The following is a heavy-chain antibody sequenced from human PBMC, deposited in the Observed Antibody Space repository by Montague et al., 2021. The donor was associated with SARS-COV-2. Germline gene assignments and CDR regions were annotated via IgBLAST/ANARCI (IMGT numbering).Heavy chain of an antibody. D-gene: IGHD6-13*01. CDR2: ITHSGST. CDR1: GGSFSAYY. V-gene: IGHV4-34*01. CDR3: ARGSYSSSWYGRKDYFDY. J-gene: IGHJ4*01. Sequence: SETLSLTCAVYGGSFSAYYWSWIRQPPGKGLEWIGEITHSGSTNXNPSLKSRVTISLDTSTNQFSLKLSSVTAADTAVYYCARGSYSSSWYGRKDYFDYWGQGTLVTVSS.